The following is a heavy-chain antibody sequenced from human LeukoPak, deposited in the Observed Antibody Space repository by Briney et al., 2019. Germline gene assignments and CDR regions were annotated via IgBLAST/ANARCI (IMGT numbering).Heavy chain of an antibody. Sequence: GGSLRLSCAASGFTFDDYAMHWVRQAPGKGLEWVSGISWNSGSIGYADSVKGRFTISRDNAKNSLYLQMNSLRAEDTAVYYCAKGSSSSWYRYYYYMDVWGKGTTVTVSS. CDR3: AKGSSSSWYRYYYYMDV. J-gene: IGHJ6*03. V-gene: IGHV3-9*01. CDR2: ISWNSGSI. D-gene: IGHD6-13*01. CDR1: GFTFDDYA.